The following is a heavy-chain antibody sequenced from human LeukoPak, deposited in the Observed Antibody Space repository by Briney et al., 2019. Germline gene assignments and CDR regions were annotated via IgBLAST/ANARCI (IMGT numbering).Heavy chain of an antibody. D-gene: IGHD6-13*01. V-gene: IGHV2-5*01. Sequence: ESGPTLVKPTQTLTLTCTFSGFSLSTSGVGVGWIRQPPGKALEWLALIYWNDDKRYSPSLKSRLTITKDTSKNQVVLTMTNMDPVDTATYYCAHSTGTESIAAAGTGPSRLRWLPYYFDYWGQGTLVTVSS. CDR3: AHSTGTESIAAAGTGPSRLRWLPYYFDY. CDR2: IYWNDDK. J-gene: IGHJ4*02. CDR1: GFSLSTSGVG.